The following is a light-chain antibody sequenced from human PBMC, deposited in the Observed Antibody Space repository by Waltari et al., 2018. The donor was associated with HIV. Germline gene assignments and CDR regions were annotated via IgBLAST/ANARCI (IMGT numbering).Light chain of an antibody. J-gene: IGKJ2*01. Sequence: DIQMTQSPSTLSASVGDRVTITCRASQSFSSWLAWYQQKPGKAPKVLIYKASSLESGVPSRFSGSGSGTVFTLTISSLQPDDFATYYCQQYNSYPYTFGQGTKLEIK. CDR3: QQYNSYPYT. V-gene: IGKV1-5*03. CDR2: KAS. CDR1: QSFSSW.